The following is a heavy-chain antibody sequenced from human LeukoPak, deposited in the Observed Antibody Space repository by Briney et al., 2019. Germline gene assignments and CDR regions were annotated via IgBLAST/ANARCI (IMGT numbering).Heavy chain of an antibody. Sequence: GGSLRLSCAASGFTFSSYAMSWVRQAPGKGLEWVSAISGSGGSTYYADSVRGRFAISRDNSKNTLYLQMNSLRAEDTAVYYCAKDHPSYYDSSGYDYWGQGTLVTVSS. D-gene: IGHD3-22*01. CDR2: ISGSGGST. CDR1: GFTFSSYA. J-gene: IGHJ4*02. V-gene: IGHV3-23*01. CDR3: AKDHPSYYDSSGYDY.